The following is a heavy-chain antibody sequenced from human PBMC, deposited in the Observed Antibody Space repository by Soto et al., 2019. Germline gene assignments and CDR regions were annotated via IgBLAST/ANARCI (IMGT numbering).Heavy chain of an antibody. Sequence: QVQLVQSGAEVKKPGASVKVSCKASGYTFTSYGISWVRQAPGQGLEWMGWISAYNGNTNYAQKLQGRVTMTTDTSTSTAYMELRSLRSDDTAVYYCARGVRFGIEAARSRYNWFDPWGQGTLVTVSS. CDR2: ISAYNGNT. CDR3: ARGVRFGIEAARSRYNWFDP. V-gene: IGHV1-18*01. CDR1: GYTFTSYG. D-gene: IGHD6-13*01. J-gene: IGHJ5*02.